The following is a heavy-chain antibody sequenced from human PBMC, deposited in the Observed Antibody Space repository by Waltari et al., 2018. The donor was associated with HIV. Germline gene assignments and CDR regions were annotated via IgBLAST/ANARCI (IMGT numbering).Heavy chain of an antibody. V-gene: IGHV3-23*01. J-gene: IGHJ4*02. CDR2: ISGSGGST. D-gene: IGHD2-2*02. Sequence: APGKGLEWVSAISGSGGSTYYADSVKGRFTISRDNSKNTLYLQMNSLRAEDTAVYYCARKRGVCSSTSCYSYYFDYWGQGTLVTVSS. CDR3: ARKRGVCSSTSCYSYYFDY.